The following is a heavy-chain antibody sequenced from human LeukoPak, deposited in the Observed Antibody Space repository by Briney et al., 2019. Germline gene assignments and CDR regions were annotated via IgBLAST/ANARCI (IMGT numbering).Heavy chain of an antibody. CDR3: AKSRDDYVWGSPGGY. CDR2: INWNGGST. Sequence: GGSLRLSCAASGFTFDDYGMSWVRQAPGKGLEWVSGINWNGGSTGYADSVKGRFTISRVNSKNSLYLQMNSLRTEDTALYYCAKSRDDYVWGSPGGYWGQGTLVTVSS. CDR1: GFTFDDYG. V-gene: IGHV3-20*04. J-gene: IGHJ4*02. D-gene: IGHD3-16*01.